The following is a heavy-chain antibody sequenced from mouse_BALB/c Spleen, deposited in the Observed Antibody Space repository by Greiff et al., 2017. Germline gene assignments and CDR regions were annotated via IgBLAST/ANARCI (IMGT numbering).Heavy chain of an antibody. V-gene: IGHV1S22*01. CDR3: TRGYYGYDGTSWFAY. D-gene: IGHD2-2*01. CDR1: GYTFTSYW. J-gene: IGHJ3*01. CDR2: IYPGSGST. Sequence: LQQPGSELVRPGASVKLSCKASGYTFTSYWMHWVKQRPGQGLEWIGNIYPGSGSTNYDEKFKSKATLTVDTSSSTAYMQLSSLTSEDSAVYYCTRGYYGYDGTSWFAYWGQGTLVTVSA.